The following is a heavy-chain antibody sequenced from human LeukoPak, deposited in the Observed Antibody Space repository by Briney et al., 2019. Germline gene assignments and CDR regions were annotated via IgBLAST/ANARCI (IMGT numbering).Heavy chain of an antibody. J-gene: IGHJ6*03. CDR3: AKDPDYYYMDV. V-gene: IGHV3-23*01. Sequence: PGGSLRLSCAASGFTFSNYAMIWVRQPPGKGLEWVSAISGRGGWTYYADSVKGRFTISRDDSKIMMWLQMNSLRAEDTALYYCAKDPDYYYMDVWGKGTTVTVSS. CDR2: ISGRGGWT. CDR1: GFTFSNYA.